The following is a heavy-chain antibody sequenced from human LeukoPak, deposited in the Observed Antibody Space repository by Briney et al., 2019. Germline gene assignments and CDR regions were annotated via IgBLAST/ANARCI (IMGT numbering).Heavy chain of an antibody. D-gene: IGHD6-19*01. CDR1: GYTFTSYD. Sequence: GASVKVSCKASGYTFTSYDINWVRQATGQGLEWMGWMNPNSGNTGYAQKFQGRVTINRNTSISTAYMELSSLRSEDTAVYYCARDRWAVAGNFDYWGQGTQVTVSS. V-gene: IGHV1-8*03. CDR3: ARDRWAVAGNFDY. J-gene: IGHJ4*02. CDR2: MNPNSGNT.